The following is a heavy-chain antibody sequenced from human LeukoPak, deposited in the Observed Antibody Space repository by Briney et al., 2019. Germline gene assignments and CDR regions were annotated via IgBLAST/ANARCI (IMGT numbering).Heavy chain of an antibody. Sequence: GGSLRLSCAASGFTFSSYGMHWVRQAPGKGLEWVAVIWYDGSNKYYADSVKGRFTISRDNSKNTLYLQMNSLRAEDTAVYYCARDSVVRYCSSTSCPSDYWGQGTLVTVSS. D-gene: IGHD2-2*01. CDR3: ARDSVVRYCSSTSCPSDY. V-gene: IGHV3-33*01. CDR2: IWYDGSNK. CDR1: GFTFSSYG. J-gene: IGHJ4*02.